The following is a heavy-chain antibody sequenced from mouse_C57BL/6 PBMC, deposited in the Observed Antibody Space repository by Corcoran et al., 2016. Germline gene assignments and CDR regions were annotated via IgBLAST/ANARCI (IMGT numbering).Heavy chain of an antibody. V-gene: IGHV9-3*01. J-gene: IGHJ3*01. CDR1: GYTFTTYG. D-gene: IGHD1-1*01. CDR2: INTYSGVP. CDR3: ARMYYGSSLAY. Sequence: QIQLVQSGPELKKPGETVKISCKASGYTFTTYGMSWVKQAPGKGLKWMGWINTYSGVPTYADDFKGRFAFSLETSASTAYLQINNLKNEDTATYFWARMYYGSSLAYWGQGTLVTVSA.